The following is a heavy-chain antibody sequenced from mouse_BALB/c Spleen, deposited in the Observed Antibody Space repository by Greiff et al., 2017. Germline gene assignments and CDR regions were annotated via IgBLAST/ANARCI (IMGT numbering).Heavy chain of an antibody. V-gene: IGHV3-8*02. CDR2: ISYSGST. Sequence: EVMLVESGPSLVKPSQTLSLTCSVTGDSITSGYWNWIRKFPGNKLEYMGYISYSGSTYYNPSLKSRISITRDTSKNQYYLQLNSVTTEDTATYYCARYPSTVVRDFDVWGAGTTVTVSS. D-gene: IGHD1-1*01. CDR1: GDSITSGY. J-gene: IGHJ1*01. CDR3: ARYPSTVVRDFDV.